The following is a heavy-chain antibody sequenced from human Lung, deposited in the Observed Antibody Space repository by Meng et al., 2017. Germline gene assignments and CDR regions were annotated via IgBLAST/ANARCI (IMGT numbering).Heavy chain of an antibody. D-gene: IGHD4-11*01. CDR1: GGSLSDCY. Sequence: VQLQERGAGLLRPSETLSLTCVCSGGSLSDCYWGWIRQPPGKGLEWIGEINHSGSTNYNPSLESRATISVDTSQNNLSLKLSSVTAADSAVYYCARGPTTMAHDFDYWGQGTLVTVSS. CDR2: INHSGST. CDR3: ARGPTTMAHDFDY. J-gene: IGHJ4*02. V-gene: IGHV4-34*01.